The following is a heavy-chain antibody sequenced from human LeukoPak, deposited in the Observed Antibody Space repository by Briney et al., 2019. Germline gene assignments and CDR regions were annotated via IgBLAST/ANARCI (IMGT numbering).Heavy chain of an antibody. Sequence: NPSETLSLTCTVSGGSISSYYWSWIRQPPGKGLEWIGYIYYSGSTNYNPSLKSRVTISVDTSKNQFSLKLSSVTAADTAVYYCARQQLSQLYYFDCWGQGTLVTVSS. CDR3: ARQQLSQLYYFDC. J-gene: IGHJ4*02. V-gene: IGHV4-59*01. D-gene: IGHD6-13*01. CDR1: GGSISSYY. CDR2: IYYSGST.